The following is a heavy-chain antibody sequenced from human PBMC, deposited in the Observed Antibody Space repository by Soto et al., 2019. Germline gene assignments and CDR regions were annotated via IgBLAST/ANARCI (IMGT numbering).Heavy chain of an antibody. CDR2: ISYTGDT. J-gene: IGHJ5*02. D-gene: IGHD1-26*01. CDR1: GDSVSSDRYF. CDR3: ARIVVGATVDL. V-gene: IGHV4-61*01. Sequence: SETLSLTCSVSGDSVSSDRYFWTWIRQPPGKGLEWIAYISYTGDTNYNPSLKSRVTISVDTSRNQFSLTLTSVAAADTAVYFCARIVVGATVDLWGQGSLVTVSS.